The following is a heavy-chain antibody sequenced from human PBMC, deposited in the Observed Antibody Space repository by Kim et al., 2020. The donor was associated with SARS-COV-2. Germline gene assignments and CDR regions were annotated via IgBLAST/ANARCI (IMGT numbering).Heavy chain of an antibody. V-gene: IGHV4-34*01. D-gene: IGHD7-27*01. Sequence: NCTPSLKGRVTISVDTSKNQFSLKLSSVTAADAAVYYCARVGPGEGPIDYWGQGTLVTVSS. J-gene: IGHJ4*02. CDR3: ARVGPGEGPIDY.